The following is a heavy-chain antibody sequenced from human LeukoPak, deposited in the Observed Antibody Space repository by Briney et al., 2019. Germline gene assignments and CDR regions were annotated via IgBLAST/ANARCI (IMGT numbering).Heavy chain of an antibody. Sequence: SETLSLTCTVSGYSISSGYYWGWIRQPPGKGLEWIGSIYHSGSTYYNPSLKSRVTISVDTSKNQFSLKLSSVTAADTAVYYCARSGGGDWGFYYYYYMDVWGKGTTVTISS. CDR1: GYSISSGYY. J-gene: IGHJ6*03. V-gene: IGHV4-38-2*02. CDR2: IYHSGST. CDR3: ARSGGGDWGFYYYYYMDV. D-gene: IGHD2-21*02.